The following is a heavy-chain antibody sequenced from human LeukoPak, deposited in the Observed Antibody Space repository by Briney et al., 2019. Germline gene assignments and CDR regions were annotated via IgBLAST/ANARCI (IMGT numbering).Heavy chain of an antibody. J-gene: IGHJ4*02. CDR1: GLIISNYN. CDR2: ISGSSTTI. CDR3: ARAQYCGGDCYWSFDY. V-gene: IGHV3-48*02. Sequence: GGSMRLSCAASGLIISNYNMNWVRQAPGKGLEWVSYISGSSTTIYYADSVKGRFTISRDNAKNSLYLQMNSLRDEDTAVYYCARAQYCGGDCYWSFDYWGQGTLVTVSS. D-gene: IGHD2-21*02.